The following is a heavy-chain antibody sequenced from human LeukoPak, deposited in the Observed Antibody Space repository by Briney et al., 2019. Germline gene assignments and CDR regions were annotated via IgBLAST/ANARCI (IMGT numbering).Heavy chain of an antibody. Sequence: GASVKVSCKASGGTFSSYAIGWVRQAPGQGLEWMGGIIPIFGTANYAQKFQGRVTITTDESTSTAYMELSSLRSEDTAVYYCARDSVSGHSSSWYIDWGQGTLVTVSS. D-gene: IGHD6-13*01. V-gene: IGHV1-69*05. J-gene: IGHJ4*02. CDR3: ARDSVSGHSSSWYID. CDR1: GGTFSSYA. CDR2: IIPIFGTA.